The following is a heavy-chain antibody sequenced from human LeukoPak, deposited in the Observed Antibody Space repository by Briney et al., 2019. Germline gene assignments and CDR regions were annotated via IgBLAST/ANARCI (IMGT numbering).Heavy chain of an antibody. CDR3: AKERGCSGGSCYSAAFDI. D-gene: IGHD2-15*01. CDR1: GFTFSSYG. CDR2: ISYDGSNK. J-gene: IGHJ3*02. V-gene: IGHV3-30*18. Sequence: GRSLRLSCAASGFTFSSYGMHWVRQAPGKGLEWVAVISYDGSNKYYADSVKGRFTISRDNSKNTLYLQMNSLRAEDTAVYYCAKERGCSGGSCYSAAFDIWGQGQWSPSLQ.